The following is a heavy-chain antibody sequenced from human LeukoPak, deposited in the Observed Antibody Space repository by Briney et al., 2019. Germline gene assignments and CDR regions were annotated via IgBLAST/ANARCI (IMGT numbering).Heavy chain of an antibody. Sequence: SGGSLRLSCAASGFTFSDYYMSWIRQAPGKGLEWVSYISSSNIYTNYADSVKGRFTIARDNAKNTLYLQMNSLRAEDTAVYYCARAPYYYDSSGSPLTWFDPWGQGTLVTVSS. CDR2: ISSSNIYT. CDR3: ARAPYYYDSSGSPLTWFDP. V-gene: IGHV3-11*06. D-gene: IGHD3-22*01. CDR1: GFTFSDYY. J-gene: IGHJ5*02.